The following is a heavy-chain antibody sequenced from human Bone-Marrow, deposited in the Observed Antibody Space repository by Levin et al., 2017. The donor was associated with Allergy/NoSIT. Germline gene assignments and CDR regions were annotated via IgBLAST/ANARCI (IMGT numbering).Heavy chain of an antibody. CDR3: AGQRVVARPVLVAVDY. J-gene: IGHJ4*02. CDR2: ISGSGNII. Sequence: GGSLRLSCAASGFTISDYYMSWIRQAPGKGLEWVSYISGSGNIIYYEDSVKGRFTISRDNAKNSVYLQMNSLRAEDTAVYYCAGQRVVARPVLVAVDYWGQGTLVTVSS. V-gene: IGHV3-11*01. D-gene: IGHD6-6*01. CDR1: GFTISDYY.